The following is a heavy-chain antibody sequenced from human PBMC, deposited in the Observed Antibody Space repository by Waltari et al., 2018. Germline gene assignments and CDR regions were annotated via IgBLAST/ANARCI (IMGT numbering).Heavy chain of an antibody. J-gene: IGHJ5*02. Sequence: QVQLVESGGGVVQPGRSLRLSCAASGFTFSSYGMHWVRQAPGKGWEWGEVIGDNGRTKYYADSLKGRFTISRDNSKKTLYLQMNSLRAEDTAVYYCAREGSSSSGNWFDPWGQGTLVTVSS. D-gene: IGHD6-6*01. CDR2: IGDNGRTK. V-gene: IGHV3-33*01. CDR3: AREGSSSSGNWFDP. CDR1: GFTFSSYG.